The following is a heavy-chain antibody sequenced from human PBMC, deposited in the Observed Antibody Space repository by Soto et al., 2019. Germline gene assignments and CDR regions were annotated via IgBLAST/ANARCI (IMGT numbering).Heavy chain of an antibody. CDR2: ISGNGDRT. CDR3: AKLSADFPPHYDRPSHI. V-gene: IGHV3-23*01. D-gene: IGHD3-22*01. J-gene: IGHJ3*02. CDR1: GFTFSSYA. Sequence: EVQLLESGGGLVQPGGSLRLSCAASGFTFSSYAMNWLRQAPGKGLEWVSTISGNGDRTYDADSVKGRFTISRDNSKNTLYLQMNSLRAEDTAVYYCAKLSADFPPHYDRPSHIWGLGTMVTVSS.